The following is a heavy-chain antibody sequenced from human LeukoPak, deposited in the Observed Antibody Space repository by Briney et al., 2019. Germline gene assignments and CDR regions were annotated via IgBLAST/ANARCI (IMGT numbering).Heavy chain of an antibody. D-gene: IGHD6-19*01. J-gene: IGHJ4*02. CDR3: ACSVSSYSSGWYYFDY. CDR2: IYYSGST. CDR1: GGSISSYY. V-gene: IGHV4-59*08. Sequence: PSETLSLTCTVSGGSISSYYWSWIRQPPGKGLEWIGYIYYSGSTNYNPSLKSRVTISVDTSKNQFSLKLSSVTAADTAVYYCACSVSSYSSGWYYFDYWGQGTLVTVSS.